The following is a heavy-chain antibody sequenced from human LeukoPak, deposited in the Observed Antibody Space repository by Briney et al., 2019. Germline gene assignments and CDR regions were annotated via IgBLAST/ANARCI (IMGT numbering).Heavy chain of an antibody. J-gene: IGHJ3*02. CDR2: INYDGSDM. Sequence: GGSLRLSCAASGFTFSDYWIHWVRQAPRKGLVWVSRINYDGSDMIYADSVRGRFTISRDNAKNTLYLQLNSLRAEDTAVYFCARGGFAHAFDIWGQGTMVTVSS. CDR3: ARGGFAHAFDI. V-gene: IGHV3-74*01. CDR1: GFTFSDYW.